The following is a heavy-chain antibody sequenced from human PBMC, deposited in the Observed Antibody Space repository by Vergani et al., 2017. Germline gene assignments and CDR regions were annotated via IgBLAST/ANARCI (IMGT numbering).Heavy chain of an antibody. CDR2: IYPNGNG. V-gene: IGHV4-4*07. CDR1: GDSMSDFY. CDR3: ARGNCGDNCPKYNWLAP. J-gene: IGHJ5*02. Sequence: QVHLQESGPGVVKPSDTLSLTCTVSGDSMSDFYWTWIRQPAGRGLEWIGRIYPNGNGNYNESLRSRLTMSIDTSRSQFSLSLSSVTAADTAVYYCARGNCGDNCPKYNWLAPWGQGILVTVSS. D-gene: IGHD2-21*01.